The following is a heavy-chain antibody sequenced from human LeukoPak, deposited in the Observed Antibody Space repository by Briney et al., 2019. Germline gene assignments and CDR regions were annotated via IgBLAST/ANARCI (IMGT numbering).Heavy chain of an antibody. D-gene: IGHD3-16*01. J-gene: IGHJ5*02. CDR3: ARDKDGALLTP. CDR2: IKQSGST. Sequence: SETLSLTCAVYGGSFSGYYWSWIRQPPGKGLEWIGEIKQSGSTNYNPSLKSRVTISVDTSKNQFSLRLSSVTAADTAIYYCARDKDGALLTPWGQGTLVTVSS. CDR1: GGSFSGYY. V-gene: IGHV4-34*01.